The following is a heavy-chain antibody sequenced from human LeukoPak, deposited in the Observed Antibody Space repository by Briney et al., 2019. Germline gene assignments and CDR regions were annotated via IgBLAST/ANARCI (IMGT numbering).Heavy chain of an antibody. CDR1: GYWFTSYW. Sequence: GESLKISRRASGYWFTSYWIGWVRQMPGKGLEWMGIMYPGDSATRYSPAFQGHVTISADSSISTAYLQWSSLKVSDTAIYYCARRAGISGYSFYLDSWGQGTLVTVSS. J-gene: IGHJ4*02. CDR2: MYPGDSAT. V-gene: IGHV5-51*01. D-gene: IGHD5-12*01. CDR3: ARRAGISGYSFYLDS.